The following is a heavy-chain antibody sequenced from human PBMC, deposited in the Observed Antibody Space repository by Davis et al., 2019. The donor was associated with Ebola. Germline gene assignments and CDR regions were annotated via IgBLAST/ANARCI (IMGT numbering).Heavy chain of an antibody. D-gene: IGHD2-2*01. CDR2: IVVGSGNT. CDR3: AADHQYCTSSGCYHDDFDV. J-gene: IGHJ3*01. CDR1: GFTFSTSA. Sequence: SVKVSCKASGFTFSTSAVQWVRQARGQRLDWIGWIVVGSGNTNYAQKFRERVTITREMSTNTAYMEVSGLRSEDTAVYYCAADHQYCTSSGCYHDDFDVWDQGTMVTVS. V-gene: IGHV1-58*01.